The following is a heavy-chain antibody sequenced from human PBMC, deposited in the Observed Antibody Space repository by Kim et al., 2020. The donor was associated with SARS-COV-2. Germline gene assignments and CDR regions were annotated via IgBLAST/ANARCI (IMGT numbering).Heavy chain of an antibody. V-gene: IGHV5-51*01. CDR3: ATAGNWNDQFDY. D-gene: IGHD1-1*01. Sequence: RYSPSFQGQVTISADKSISTAYLQWSSLKASDTAMYYCATAGNWNDQFDYWGQGTLVTVSS. J-gene: IGHJ4*02.